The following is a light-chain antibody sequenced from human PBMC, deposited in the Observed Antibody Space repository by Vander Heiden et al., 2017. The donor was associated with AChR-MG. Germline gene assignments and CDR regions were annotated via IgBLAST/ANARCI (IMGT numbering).Light chain of an antibody. CDR1: SNDGGYHNY. Sequence: QSALTQHPSVSGSPGQSVAIPCTGPSNDGGYHNYVFRYQQHPGKAPKLLIYDVTKRPAGAPDRFSGHKSGNTASLTISGLQAEDEADYYCWSYAGNNIYVFGAGTKVTVL. CDR3: WSYAGNNIYV. V-gene: IGLV2-11*01. J-gene: IGLJ1*01. CDR2: DVT.